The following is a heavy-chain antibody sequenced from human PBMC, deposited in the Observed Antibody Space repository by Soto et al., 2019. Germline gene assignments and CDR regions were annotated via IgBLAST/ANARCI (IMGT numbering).Heavy chain of an antibody. D-gene: IGHD1-26*01. CDR2: ISGSGGST. V-gene: IGHV3-23*01. Sequence: QTGGSLRLSCAASGFTFSSYAMSWVRQAPGKGLEWVSAISGSGGSTYYADSVKGRFTISRDNSKNTLYLQMNSLRAEDTAVYYCARGEGGYYYYGMDVWGQGTTVTVSS. J-gene: IGHJ6*02. CDR1: GFTFSSYA. CDR3: ARGEGGYYYYGMDV.